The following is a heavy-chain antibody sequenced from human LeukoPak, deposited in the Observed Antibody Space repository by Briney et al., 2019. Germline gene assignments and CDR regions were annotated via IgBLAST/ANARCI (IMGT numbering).Heavy chain of an antibody. Sequence: GGSLRLSCAASEFTFRTYSMNWVRQAPGKGLEWVSSIDSSSAYIYYADSVKGRFTISRDNAKNSLYLQMNSLRAEDTAVYYCARGRPTYYDILTGPEDFDYWGQGTLVTVSS. V-gene: IGHV3-21*01. D-gene: IGHD3-9*01. J-gene: IGHJ4*02. CDR1: EFTFRTYS. CDR3: ARGRPTYYDILTGPEDFDY. CDR2: IDSSSAYI.